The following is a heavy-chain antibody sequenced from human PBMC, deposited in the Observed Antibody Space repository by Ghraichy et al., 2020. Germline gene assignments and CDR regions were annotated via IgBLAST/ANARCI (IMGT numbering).Heavy chain of an antibody. CDR2: IIPIFGTA. CDR1: GGTFSSYA. V-gene: IGHV1-69*13. Sequence: SVKVSCKASGGTFSSYAISWVRQAPGQGLEWMGGIIPIFGTANYAQKFQGRVTITADESTSTAYMELSSLRSEDTAVYYCARDSELYYYGSGSSNWFDLWGQGTLVTVSS. J-gene: IGHJ5*02. CDR3: ARDSELYYYGSGSSNWFDL. D-gene: IGHD3-10*01.